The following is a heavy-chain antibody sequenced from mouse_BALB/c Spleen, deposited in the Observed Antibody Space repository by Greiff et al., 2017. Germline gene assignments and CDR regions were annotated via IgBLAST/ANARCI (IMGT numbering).Heavy chain of an antibody. V-gene: IGHV1S126*01. CDR2: IDPSDSET. Sequence: VQLQQSGPQLVRPGASVKISCKASGYSFTSYWMHWVKQRPGQGLDWIGMIDPSDSETRLNQKFKDKATLTVDKSSSTAYMQLSSPTSEDSAVYYCARGWLGGFAYWGQGTLVTVSA. J-gene: IGHJ3*01. CDR1: GYSFTSYW. CDR3: ARGWLGGFAY. D-gene: IGHD1-1*02.